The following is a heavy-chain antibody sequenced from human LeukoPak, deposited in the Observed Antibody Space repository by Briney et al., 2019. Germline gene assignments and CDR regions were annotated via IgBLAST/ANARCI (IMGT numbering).Heavy chain of an antibody. J-gene: IGHJ6*03. CDR1: GGSISSYY. CDR3: VGRRPHHYEHYMDV. CDR2: IYYSGST. Sequence: SETLSLTCTVSGGSISSYYWSWIRQPPGKGLEWIGYIYYSGSTNYNPSLKSRVTISVDTSKNQFSLKLSSVTAADTAVYYCVGRRPHHYEHYMDVWGKGTTFTVSS. V-gene: IGHV4-59*01. D-gene: IGHD4-17*01.